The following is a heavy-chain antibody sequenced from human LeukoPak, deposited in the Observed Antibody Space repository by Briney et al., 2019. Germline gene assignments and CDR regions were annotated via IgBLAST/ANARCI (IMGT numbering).Heavy chain of an antibody. Sequence: PGGSLRLSSAASGFSFSTYWMTWGRQAPGKGLEWVSSISSSSSYIYYADSVKGRFTISRDNAKNSLYLQMNSLRAEDTAVYYCAREGSRATMFDYWSQGTLVTVSS. CDR1: GFSFSTYW. V-gene: IGHV3-21*01. CDR2: ISSSSSYI. CDR3: AREGSRATMFDY. D-gene: IGHD5-12*01. J-gene: IGHJ4*02.